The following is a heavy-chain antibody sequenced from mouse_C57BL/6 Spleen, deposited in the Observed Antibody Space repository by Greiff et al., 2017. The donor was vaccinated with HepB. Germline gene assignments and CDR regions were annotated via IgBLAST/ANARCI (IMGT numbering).Heavy chain of an antibody. CDR3: ARAGTRGYFDV. Sequence: EVKLVESGPGLVKPSQSLSLTCSVTGYSITSGYYWNWIRQFPGNKLEWMGYISYDGSNNYNPSLKNRISITRDTSKNQFFLKLNSVTTEDTATYYCARAGTRGYFDVWGTGTTVTVSS. J-gene: IGHJ1*03. V-gene: IGHV3-6*01. CDR2: ISYDGSN. CDR1: GYSITSGYY. D-gene: IGHD3-3*01.